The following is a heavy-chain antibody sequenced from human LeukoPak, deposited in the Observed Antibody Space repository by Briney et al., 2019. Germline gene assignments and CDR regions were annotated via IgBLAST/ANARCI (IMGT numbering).Heavy chain of an antibody. D-gene: IGHD1-26*01. Sequence: GGSLRLSCAASGFTFSSYSMNWVRQAPGKGLEWVSSISSSISYIYYADSVKGRSTISRDNAKNSLYLQMNSLRAEDTAVYYCARDGIVGATAFDYWGQGTLVTVSS. CDR1: GFTFSSYS. CDR3: ARDGIVGATAFDY. J-gene: IGHJ4*02. CDR2: ISSSISYI. V-gene: IGHV3-21*01.